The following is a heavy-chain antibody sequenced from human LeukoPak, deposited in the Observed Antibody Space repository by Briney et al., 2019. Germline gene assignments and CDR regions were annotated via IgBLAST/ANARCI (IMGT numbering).Heavy chain of an antibody. D-gene: IGHD6-19*01. CDR2: ISYDGSNK. CDR1: GFTFSSYG. V-gene: IGHV3-30*18. Sequence: PGRSLRLSCAASGFTFSSYGMHWVRQAPGKGLEWVAVISYDGSNKYYADSVKGRFTISRDNSKNTLYLQMNSLRAEDTAVYYCAKDQLIQWLDSYYYYGMDVWGQGPTVTVSS. J-gene: IGHJ6*02. CDR3: AKDQLIQWLDSYYYYGMDV.